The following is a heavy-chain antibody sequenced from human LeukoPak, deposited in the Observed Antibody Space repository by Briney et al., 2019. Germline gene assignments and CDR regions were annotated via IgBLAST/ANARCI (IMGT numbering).Heavy chain of an antibody. Sequence: PSETLSLTCAVYGGSFSGYYWSWIRQPPGKGLEWIGEINHSGSTNYNPSLKSRVTISVDTSKNQFSLKLSSVTAADTAVYYCARLNDYGDYDNAFDVWGQGTMVTVSS. D-gene: IGHD4-17*01. CDR1: GGSFSGYY. J-gene: IGHJ3*01. CDR3: ARLNDYGDYDNAFDV. CDR2: INHSGST. V-gene: IGHV4-34*01.